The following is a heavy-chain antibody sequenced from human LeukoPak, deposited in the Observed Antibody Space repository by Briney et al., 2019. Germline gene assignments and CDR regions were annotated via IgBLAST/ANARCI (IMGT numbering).Heavy chain of an antibody. CDR2: IYYSGST. Sequence: PSETLSLTCAVYGGSFSGYYWSWIRQPPGKGLEWIGSIYYSGSTYYNPSLKSRVTISVDTSKNQFSLKLSSVTAADTAVYYCARVGYCTNGVCRRESYYFDYWGQGTLVTVSS. J-gene: IGHJ4*02. CDR1: GGSFSGYY. CDR3: ARVGYCTNGVCRRESYYFDY. D-gene: IGHD2-8*01. V-gene: IGHV4-34*01.